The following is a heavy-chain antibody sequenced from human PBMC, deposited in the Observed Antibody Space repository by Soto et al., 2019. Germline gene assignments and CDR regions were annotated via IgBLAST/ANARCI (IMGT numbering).Heavy chain of an antibody. CDR1: GYTFTSYG. J-gene: IGHJ6*02. V-gene: IGHV1-18*04. D-gene: IGHD3-3*01. CDR3: ARDSVRFLEWLLSTMDV. Sequence: QVQLVQSGAEVKKPGASVKVSCKASGYTFTSYGISWVRQAPGQGLEWMGRISAYNGNTNYAQKLQGRVTMTTDTSTSTAYMELRSLRSDDTAVYYCARDSVRFLEWLLSTMDVWGQGTTVTVSS. CDR2: ISAYNGNT.